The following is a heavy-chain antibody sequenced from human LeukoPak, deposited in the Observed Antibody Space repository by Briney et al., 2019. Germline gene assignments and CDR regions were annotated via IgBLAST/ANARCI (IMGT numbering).Heavy chain of an antibody. J-gene: IGHJ4*02. D-gene: IGHD3-10*01. Sequence: SETLSLTCSVSGGSISGYYWSWIRQPPGKGLEWIAYMEYSGCTRYNPSLQSRVTISVDTSKNQFFLKLRSVTAADTAVYYCASYYNVVFDYWGQGTLVTVSS. CDR3: ASYYNVVFDY. CDR1: GGSISGYY. CDR2: MEYSGCT. V-gene: IGHV4-59*08.